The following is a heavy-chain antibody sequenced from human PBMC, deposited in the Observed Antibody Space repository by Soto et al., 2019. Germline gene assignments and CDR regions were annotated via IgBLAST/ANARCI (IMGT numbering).Heavy chain of an antibody. Sequence: QVQLEQSGAEVKKPGASVKVSCKASGYIFTAYSMHWVRRAPGQGLQWMGVVNPSGGSTNYAQKVQGRITLTRDTSRNTFYMDLSSLKSEDTAVYYCAREENCSDGICYSEYFQRWGQGTLVTVSS. CDR2: VNPSGGST. CDR3: AREENCSDGICYSEYFQR. D-gene: IGHD2-15*01. V-gene: IGHV1-46*01. J-gene: IGHJ1*01. CDR1: GYIFTAYS.